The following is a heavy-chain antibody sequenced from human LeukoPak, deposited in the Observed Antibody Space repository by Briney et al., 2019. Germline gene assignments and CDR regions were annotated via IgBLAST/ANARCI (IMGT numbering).Heavy chain of an antibody. J-gene: IGHJ4*02. CDR1: GYTFTGYY. Sequence: ASVKVSFKASGYTFTGYYIHWVRQAPGQGLEWMGWTNPNSGATKYAQKFQGRVTMTRDMSSRTAYMELSRLRSDDTAVYYCARDPDYGDYVDYFDYWGQGTLVTVSS. V-gene: IGHV1-2*02. CDR2: TNPNSGAT. CDR3: ARDPDYGDYVDYFDY. D-gene: IGHD4-17*01.